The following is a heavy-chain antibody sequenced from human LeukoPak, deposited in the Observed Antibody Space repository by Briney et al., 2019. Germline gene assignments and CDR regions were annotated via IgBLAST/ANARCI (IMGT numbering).Heavy chain of an antibody. CDR1: GFTVSSNY. D-gene: IGHD3-10*01. CDR2: IYSGGST. CDR3: AKEGDYYGSGSHRDAFDI. Sequence: GGSLRLSCAASGFTVSSNYMNWVRQAPGKGLEWVSVIYSGGSTYYADSVKGRFTISRDNSKNTLYLQMNSLRPEDTALYYCAKEGDYYGSGSHRDAFDIWGQGTMVTVSS. V-gene: IGHV3-53*05. J-gene: IGHJ3*02.